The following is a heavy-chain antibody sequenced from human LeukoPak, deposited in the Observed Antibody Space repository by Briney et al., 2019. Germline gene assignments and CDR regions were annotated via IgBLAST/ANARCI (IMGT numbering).Heavy chain of an antibody. CDR2: ISYDGSNK. CDR3: ARDGSEPVIIGYYYYYMDV. CDR1: GFTFSSYT. Sequence: GGSLRLSCAASGFTFSSYTMHWVRQAPGKGLEWVAVISYDGSNKYYADSVKGRFTISRDNSKNTLYLQMNSLRAEDTAVYYCARDGSEPVIIGYYYYYMDVWGKGTTVTVSS. J-gene: IGHJ6*03. D-gene: IGHD3-3*01. V-gene: IGHV3-30*04.